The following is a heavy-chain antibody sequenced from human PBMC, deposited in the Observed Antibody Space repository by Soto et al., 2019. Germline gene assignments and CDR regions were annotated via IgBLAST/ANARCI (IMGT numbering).Heavy chain of an antibody. CDR3: ASKKAYYGSGIQPYYYYGMDV. CDR1: GGTFSSYA. J-gene: IGHJ6*02. CDR2: IIPIFGTA. Sequence: SVKVSCKASGGTFSSYATSWVRQAHGQGLEWMGGIIPIFGTANYAQKFQGRVTITADKSTSTAYMELSSLRSEDTAVYYCASKKAYYGSGIQPYYYYGMDVWGQGTTVTVSS. D-gene: IGHD3-10*01. V-gene: IGHV1-69*06.